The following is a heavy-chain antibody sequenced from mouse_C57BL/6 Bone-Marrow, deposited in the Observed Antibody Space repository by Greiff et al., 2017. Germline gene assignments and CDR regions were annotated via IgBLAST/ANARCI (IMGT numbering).Heavy chain of an antibody. J-gene: IGHJ4*01. CDR1: GYTFTSYW. D-gene: IGHD1-1*01. Sequence: QVQLQQPGAELVKPGASVKLFCKASGYTFTSYWMHWVKQRPGRGLEWIGRIDPNSGGTKYNEEFKSKATLTVDKPSRSAYIQLSSLTSEDSAVYYCARVGGYYYGSSYGAMDYWGQGTSVTVSS. CDR2: IDPNSGGT. V-gene: IGHV1-72*01. CDR3: ARVGGYYYGSSYGAMDY.